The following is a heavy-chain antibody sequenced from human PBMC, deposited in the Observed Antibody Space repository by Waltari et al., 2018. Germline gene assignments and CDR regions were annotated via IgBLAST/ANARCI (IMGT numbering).Heavy chain of an antibody. V-gene: IGHV3-53*01. CDR3: ARAGLGSPLQWLQLLDS. J-gene: IGHJ4*02. CDR2: IYAGSGGT. D-gene: IGHD5-12*01. CDR1: GFTMNNNY. Sequence: EVQLVESGGGLIQPGGSLRLSCAASGFTMNNNYMSWVRQAPGKWLGWVSVIYAGSGGTLYSESVKGRFTVSRDNSKNTLYLDLNSLTAEDTAVYYCARAGLGSPLQWLQLLDSWGRGTLVTVSS.